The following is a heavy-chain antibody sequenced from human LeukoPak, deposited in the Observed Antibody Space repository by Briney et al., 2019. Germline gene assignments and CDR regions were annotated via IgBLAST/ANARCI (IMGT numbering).Heavy chain of an antibody. CDR1: EFTFSSYG. J-gene: IGHJ4*02. CDR3: AREGHGRVDY. D-gene: IGHD2-15*01. V-gene: IGHV3-23*01. CDR2: ISGSGGST. Sequence: GGSLRLSCAASEFTFSSYGMSWVRQAPGKGLEWVSSISGSGGSTQYADSVQGRFAISRDNSKNTLYLQMNSLRVEDTAVYYCAREGHGRVDYWGQGTLVTVSS.